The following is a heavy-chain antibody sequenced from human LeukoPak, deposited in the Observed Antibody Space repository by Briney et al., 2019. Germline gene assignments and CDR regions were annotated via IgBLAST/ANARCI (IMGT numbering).Heavy chain of an antibody. CDR1: GGSISSYY. D-gene: IGHD5-12*01. CDR2: IYYTGST. V-gene: IGHV4-59*01. CDR3: ARVVYSGYDFRGAMDV. J-gene: IGHJ6*03. Sequence: SEPLSLTRTISGGSISSYYWSWIRQPPGKGLEWIGYIYYTGSTNHNPSLKSRVTISVDTSKNQFSLKLSSVTAADTAVYYCARVVYSGYDFRGAMDVWGKGTTVTVSS.